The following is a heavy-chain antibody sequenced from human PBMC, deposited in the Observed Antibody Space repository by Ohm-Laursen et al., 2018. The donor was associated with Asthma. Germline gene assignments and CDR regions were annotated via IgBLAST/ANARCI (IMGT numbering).Heavy chain of an antibody. CDR3: ARGRFFITGTSSSYYYYYGLDV. J-gene: IGHJ6*02. CDR1: GGSISSGDYY. D-gene: IGHD1-20*01. CDR2: IYYSGST. Sequence: TLSLTCTVSGGSISSGDYYWSWIRQPPGKGLEWIGYIYYSGSTNYNPSLKSRVTISADTSKNQFSLKLSSVTAADTAVYYCARGRFFITGTSSSYYYYYGLDVWGQGTTVTVSS. V-gene: IGHV4-30-4*01.